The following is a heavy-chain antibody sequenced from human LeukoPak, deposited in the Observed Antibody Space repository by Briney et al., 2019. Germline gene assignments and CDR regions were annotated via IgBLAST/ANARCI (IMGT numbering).Heavy chain of an antibody. CDR3: ARDGAAVAGDFDY. J-gene: IGHJ4*02. D-gene: IGHD6-19*01. Sequence: PGGSLRLSCTASGFSVSNMYMSWVRQAPGKGLEWVSVFYKDGRTYYADSVKGRFTNSRDNSQNTLYLQMNSLRVDDSAVYYCARDGAAVAGDFDYWGQGTLVTVSS. CDR2: FYKDGRT. V-gene: IGHV3-53*01. CDR1: GFSVSNMY.